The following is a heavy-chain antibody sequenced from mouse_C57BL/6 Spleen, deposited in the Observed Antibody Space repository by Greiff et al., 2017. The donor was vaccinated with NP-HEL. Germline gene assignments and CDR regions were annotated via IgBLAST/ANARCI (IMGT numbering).Heavy chain of an antibody. D-gene: IGHD1-2*01. CDR1: GYTFTSYW. J-gene: IGHJ4*01. V-gene: IGHV1-69*01. CDR2: IDPSDSYT. CDR3: ARYYGHYYAMDY. Sequence: QVQLQQPGAELVMPGASVKLSCKASGYTFTSYWMHWVKQRPGQGLEWIGEIDPSDSYTNYNQKFKGKSTLTVDKSSSTAYMQLSSLTSEDSAVYYCARYYGHYYAMDYWGQGTSVTVSS.